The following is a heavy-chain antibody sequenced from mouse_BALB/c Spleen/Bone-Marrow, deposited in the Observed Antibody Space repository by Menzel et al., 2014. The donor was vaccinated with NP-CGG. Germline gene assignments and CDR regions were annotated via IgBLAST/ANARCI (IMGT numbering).Heavy chain of an antibody. J-gene: IGHJ4*01. Sequence: EVMLVESGGGLVQPGGSLKLSCAASGFTFSNYGMSLVRQTPDKRLELVATINSNGGSTYYPDSVKGRFTISRDNAKNTLCLQMSSLKSEHTAMYYCARENYRYFYAMDYWGQGTSVTVSS. CDR1: GFTFSNYG. V-gene: IGHV5-6-3*01. CDR2: INSNGGST. D-gene: IGHD2-14*01. CDR3: ARENYRYFYAMDY.